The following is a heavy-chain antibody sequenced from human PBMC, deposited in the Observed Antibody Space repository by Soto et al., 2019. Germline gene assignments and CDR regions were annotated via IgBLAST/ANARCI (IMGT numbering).Heavy chain of an antibody. V-gene: IGHV3-23*01. CDR2: ISSGGGNT. J-gene: IGHJ3*02. CDR1: GFTFSNYA. Sequence: EVQLMESGGGLVQSGGSLRLSCAASGFTFSNYAMTWVRQAPGKGLEWVSSISSGGGNTYYADSVRGRCTISRDNSKNMVYVQMNSLRVDDTALYYCALDPTGDYLGALDICGPGTRVTVSS. CDR3: ALDPTGDYLGALDI. D-gene: IGHD4-17*01.